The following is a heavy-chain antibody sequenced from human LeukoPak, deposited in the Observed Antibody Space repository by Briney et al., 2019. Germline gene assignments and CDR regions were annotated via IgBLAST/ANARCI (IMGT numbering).Heavy chain of an antibody. CDR2: INPNSGGT. V-gene: IGHV1-2*02. CDR1: GCTFTGYY. J-gene: IGHJ4*02. Sequence: GASVKVSCKASGCTFTGYYMHWVRQAPGQGLEWMGWINPNSGGTNYAQKFQGRVTMTRDTSISTAYMELSRLRSDDTAVYYCARVVVIADPFDYWGQGTLVTVSS. CDR3: ARVVVIADPFDY. D-gene: IGHD2-21*01.